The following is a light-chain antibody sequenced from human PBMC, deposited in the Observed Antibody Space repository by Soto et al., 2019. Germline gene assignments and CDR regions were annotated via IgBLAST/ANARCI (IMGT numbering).Light chain of an antibody. Sequence: IQLTQSPSSLSSSVGYRFTITFLASQDIAIYLAWYQQKPGEAPKLLIYAASTLYGGVPSRFSGSGSGTDFALTITSLQAEDFATYYCQQLRMYPSTFGGGTKVDIK. J-gene: IGKJ4*01. CDR2: AAS. CDR3: QQLRMYPST. CDR1: QDIAIY. V-gene: IGKV1-9*01.